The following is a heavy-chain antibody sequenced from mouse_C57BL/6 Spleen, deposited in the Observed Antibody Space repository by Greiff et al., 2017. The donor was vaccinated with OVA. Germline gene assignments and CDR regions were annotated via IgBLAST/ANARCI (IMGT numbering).Heavy chain of an antibody. V-gene: IGHV5-4*03. CDR1: GFTFSSYA. J-gene: IGHJ3*01. D-gene: IGHD2-4*01. CDR2: ISDGGSYT. CDR3: ARVDYDYDGGAWFAY. Sequence: EVKVVESGGGLVKPGGSLKLSCAASGFTFSSYAMSWVRQTPEKRLEWVATISDGGSYTYYPDNVKGRFTISRDNAKNNLYLQMSHLKSEDTAMYYCARVDYDYDGGAWFAYWGQGTLVTVSA.